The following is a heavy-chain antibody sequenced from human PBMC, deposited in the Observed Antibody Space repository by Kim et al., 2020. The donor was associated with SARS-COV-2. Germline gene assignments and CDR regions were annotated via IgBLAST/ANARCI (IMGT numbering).Heavy chain of an antibody. CDR1: GFTFSSYS. CDR2: ISSSSSTI. D-gene: IGHD3-22*01. V-gene: IGHV3-48*02. Sequence: GGSLRLSCAASGFTFSSYSMNWVRQAPGKGLEWVSYISSSSSTIYYADSVKGRFTISRDNAKNSLYLQMNSLRDEDTAVYYCARDQSYYDSSGYPYFDYWGQGTLVTVSS. J-gene: IGHJ4*02. CDR3: ARDQSYYDSSGYPYFDY.